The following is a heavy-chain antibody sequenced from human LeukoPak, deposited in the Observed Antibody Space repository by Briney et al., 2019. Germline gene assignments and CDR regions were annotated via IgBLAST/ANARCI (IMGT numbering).Heavy chain of an antibody. CDR3: ARAGYYDFWSGYANYYYYYGMDV. Sequence: WVRQAXGXXLXWVSSISSSXSYIYXADSGKGRFTISRDNAKNSLYLQMNSLRAEDTAVYYCARAGYYDFWSGYANYYYYYGMDVWGQGTTVTVSS. V-gene: IGHV3-21*01. CDR2: ISSSXSYI. J-gene: IGHJ6*02. D-gene: IGHD3-3*01.